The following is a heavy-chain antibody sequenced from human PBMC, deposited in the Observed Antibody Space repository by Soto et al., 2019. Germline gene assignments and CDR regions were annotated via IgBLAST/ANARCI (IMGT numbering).Heavy chain of an antibody. Sequence: SVKVSCKASGGTFSSYAISWVRQAPGQGLEWMGGIIPIFGTANYAQKFQGRVTITADKSTSTAYMELSSLRSEDTAVYYCARVYCSSTSCSPGYYYYGMNVWGQGTTVTVSS. V-gene: IGHV1-69*06. CDR2: IIPIFGTA. J-gene: IGHJ6*02. CDR1: GGTFSSYA. D-gene: IGHD2-2*01. CDR3: ARVYCSSTSCSPGYYYYGMNV.